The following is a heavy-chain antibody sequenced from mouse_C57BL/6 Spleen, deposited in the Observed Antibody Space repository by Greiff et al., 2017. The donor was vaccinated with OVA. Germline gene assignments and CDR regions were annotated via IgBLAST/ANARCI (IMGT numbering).Heavy chain of an antibody. V-gene: IGHV6-6*01. D-gene: IGHD1-1*01. CDR2: IRHTANNPAT. CDR1: GFTFSDAW. J-gene: IGHJ3*01. Sequence: EVKLVESGGGLVQPGGSMKLSCAASGFTFSDAWMDWVRQSPEQGLEWVAEIRHTANNPATYYAESVKGRFTISRDDSKSSVYLQMNSVGAEVTGSDYCSSLRSSWFGGWGQGATVTVAA. CDR3: SSLRSSWFGG.